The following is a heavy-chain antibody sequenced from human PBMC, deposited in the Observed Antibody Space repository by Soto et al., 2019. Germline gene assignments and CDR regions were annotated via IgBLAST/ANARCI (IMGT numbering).Heavy chain of an antibody. D-gene: IGHD3-22*01. CDR3: ARGVVVTGNFDY. CDR2: IYYSGSA. CDR1: GGSFNSSGYF. Sequence: QVQLQESGPGLVKPSQTLSLTCAVSGGSFNSSGYFWNWIRQHPGKGLEWIGYIYYSGSAFYNTSLKSRVDISVDTSKNQFSLKVSSLTAADTAVYYCARGVVVTGNFDYWGQGTLVTVSS. J-gene: IGHJ4*02. V-gene: IGHV4-31*11.